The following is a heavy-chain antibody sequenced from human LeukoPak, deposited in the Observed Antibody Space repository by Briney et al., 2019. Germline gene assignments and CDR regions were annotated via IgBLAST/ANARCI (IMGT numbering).Heavy chain of an antibody. V-gene: IGHV3-30*18. CDR1: GFTLSSHG. D-gene: IGHD6-19*01. CDR3: VKSPGSGWPV. CDR2: ISSDGGKK. J-gene: IGHJ4*02. Sequence: GGSLRLSCVVSGFTLSSHGMHWVRQAPGKGLEWVAVISSDGGKKSYADSVKGRFTISRDNSKNTLYFEMSSLRVEDTAVYYCVKSPGSGWPVWGQGTLLTVSS.